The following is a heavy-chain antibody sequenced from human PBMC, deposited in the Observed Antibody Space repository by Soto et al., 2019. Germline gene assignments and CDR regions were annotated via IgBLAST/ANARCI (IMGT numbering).Heavy chain of an antibody. Sequence: PGGSLRLSCAASGFTFSSYSMNWVRQAPGKRLEWVSYISSSSSTIYYADSVKGRFTISRDNAKNSLYLQMNSLRAEDTAVYYCARLNYIWGSYRPTDYWGQGTLVTVSS. CDR2: ISSSSSTI. D-gene: IGHD3-16*02. CDR1: GFTFSSYS. J-gene: IGHJ4*02. CDR3: ARLNYIWGSYRPTDY. V-gene: IGHV3-48*01.